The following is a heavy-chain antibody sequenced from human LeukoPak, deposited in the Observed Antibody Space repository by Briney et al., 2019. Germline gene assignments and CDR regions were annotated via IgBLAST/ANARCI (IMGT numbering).Heavy chain of an antibody. CDR2: ISNSAGDT. CDR3: AKGRYSGSYYFDY. D-gene: IGHD1-26*01. CDR1: GFTFSNYA. V-gene: IGHV3-23*01. Sequence: GGSLRLSCAASGFTFSNYAMSWVRQAPRKGLEWVSGISNSAGDTYSADSVKGRFTISRDNSKNTLYLQMSSLRAEDTAVYYCAKGRYSGSYYFDYWGQGTLVTVSS. J-gene: IGHJ4*02.